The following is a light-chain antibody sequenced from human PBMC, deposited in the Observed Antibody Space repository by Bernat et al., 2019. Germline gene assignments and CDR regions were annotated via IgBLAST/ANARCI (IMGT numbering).Light chain of an antibody. CDR2: KDS. J-gene: IGLJ3*02. V-gene: IGLV3-27*01. Sequence: SYELTQPSSVSVSPGQTARITCSGDVLAKKYARWFQQKPGQAPVLVIYKDSERPSGIPERFSGSSSGTTVTLTISGAQVEDEAEYYCYSADENNLVFGGGTKLTV. CDR1: VLAKKY. CDR3: YSADENNLV.